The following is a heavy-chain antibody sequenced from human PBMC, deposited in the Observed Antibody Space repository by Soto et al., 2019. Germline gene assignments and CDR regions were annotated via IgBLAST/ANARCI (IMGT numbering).Heavy chain of an antibody. CDR2: ISSDTKNI. CDR3: ARVLLPAAIGLDY. D-gene: IGHD2-2*01. J-gene: IGHJ4*02. CDR1: GFTFTSYT. Sequence: EVQLVESGGGLVKPGESLRLSCAVSGFTFTSYTMNWVRQAPGKGLEWVSSISSDTKNIYYADSMKGRFTVSRDNAKNSLYLQMNSLRAEDTAVYYCARVLLPAAIGLDYWGQGTLVTVSS. V-gene: IGHV3-21*01.